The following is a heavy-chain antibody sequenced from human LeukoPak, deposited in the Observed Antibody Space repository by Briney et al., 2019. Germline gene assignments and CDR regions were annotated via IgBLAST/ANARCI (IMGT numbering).Heavy chain of an antibody. D-gene: IGHD3-22*01. V-gene: IGHV3-23*01. Sequence: PGGSLRLSCAASGFTFSSYAMSWVRQAPGKGLEWVSAISGSGGSTYYADSVKGRFTISRDNSKNTLYLQMNSLRAEDTAVYYCAKDQNYYDSSGHYEKAGYWGQGTLVTVST. J-gene: IGHJ4*02. CDR1: GFTFSSYA. CDR3: AKDQNYYDSSGHYEKAGY. CDR2: ISGSGGST.